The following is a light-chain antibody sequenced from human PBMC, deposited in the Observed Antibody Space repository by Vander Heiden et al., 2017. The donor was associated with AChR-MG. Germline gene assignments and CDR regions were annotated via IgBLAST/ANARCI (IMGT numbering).Light chain of an antibody. CDR3: GAWDDSLGNGV. CDR2: ENN. V-gene: IGLV1-51*01. Sequence: QSVVTPSPSMSSALGQKVNLLCSGSSSNIGNSYVSWYQHHPGTAPKLLIYENNTRPSGIPDRFSGSKSGTSATLDITRLETGDEADYYCGAWDDSLGNGVFGGGTKLTVL. J-gene: IGLJ2*01. CDR1: SSNIGNSY.